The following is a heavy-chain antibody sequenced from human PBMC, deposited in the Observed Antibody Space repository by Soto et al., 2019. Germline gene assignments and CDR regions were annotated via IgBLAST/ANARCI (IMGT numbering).Heavy chain of an antibody. D-gene: IGHD2-21*02. J-gene: IGHJ4*02. CDR3: ATLGLQQAF. CDR1: GLTFNTW. V-gene: IGHV3-74*01. CDR2: IDSDGSIT. Sequence: GGSLRLSCAASGLTFNTWMHWVRQAPGEGLVWVSSIDSDGSITSYADSVKGRFTISRDNAKNTLYLQINSLRAEDTAVYYCATLGLQQAFWGQGTLVTVSS.